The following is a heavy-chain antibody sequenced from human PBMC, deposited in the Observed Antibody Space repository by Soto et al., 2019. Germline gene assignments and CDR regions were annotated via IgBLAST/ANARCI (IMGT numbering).Heavy chain of an antibody. J-gene: IGHJ6*02. Sequence: PGGSLRLSCAASGFTFSSYWMSWVRQAPGKGLEWVANIKQDGSEKYYVDSVKGRFTISRDNAKNSLYLQMNSLRAEDTAVYYCAREWGNYYYYGMDVWGQGTTVTVSS. CDR3: AREWGNYYYYGMDV. D-gene: IGHD7-27*01. V-gene: IGHV3-7*01. CDR1: GFTFSSYW. CDR2: IKQDGSEK.